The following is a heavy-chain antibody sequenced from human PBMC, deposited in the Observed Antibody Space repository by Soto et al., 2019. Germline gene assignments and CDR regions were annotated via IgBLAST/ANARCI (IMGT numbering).Heavy chain of an antibody. CDR3: ARNHTAMVLDY. V-gene: IGHV1-46*02. Sequence: ASVKVSCKASGYTFKSYAIHLVRQAPGQRLEWMGIINPSGGSTSYAQKFQGRVTMTRDTSTSTVYMELSSLRSEDTAVYYCARNHTAMVLDYWGQGTLVTVSS. D-gene: IGHD5-18*01. J-gene: IGHJ4*02. CDR1: GYTFKSYA. CDR2: INPSGGST.